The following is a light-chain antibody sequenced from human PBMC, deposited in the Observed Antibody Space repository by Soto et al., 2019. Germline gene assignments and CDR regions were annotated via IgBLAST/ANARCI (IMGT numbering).Light chain of an antibody. CDR2: GAS. CDR3: HQYGSSPMYT. CDR1: QSVSSSY. J-gene: IGKJ2*01. V-gene: IGKV3-20*01. Sequence: EIVLTQSPGTLSLSTGERATLSCRASQSVSSSYLAWYQQKPGQAPRLLIYGASSRATGIPDRFSDSGSGTDFTLTISRLEPEDFEVYYCHQYGSSPMYTFGQGTKLEIK.